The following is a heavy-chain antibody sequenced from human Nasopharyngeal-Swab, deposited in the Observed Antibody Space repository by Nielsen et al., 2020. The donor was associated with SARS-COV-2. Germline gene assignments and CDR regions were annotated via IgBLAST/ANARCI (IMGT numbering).Heavy chain of an antibody. V-gene: IGHV3-48*03. Sequence: GGSLHLSCAPSAFSFCSSEMTWVRQAPGKGLEWVSYISSSGNPMYYADSVKGRFTISRDNAKNSLYLQMNSLRAEDTAVYYCAGGPGGSYFDSWGQGTLVTVSS. CDR3: AGGPGGSYFDS. D-gene: IGHD1-26*01. J-gene: IGHJ4*02. CDR2: ISSSGNPM. CDR1: AFSFCSSE.